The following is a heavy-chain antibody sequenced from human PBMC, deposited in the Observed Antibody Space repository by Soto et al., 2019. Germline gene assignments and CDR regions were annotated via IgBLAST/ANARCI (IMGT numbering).Heavy chain of an antibody. V-gene: IGHV3-53*01. J-gene: IGHJ4*02. Sequence: GGSLRLSCAASGFSVTGNYMSWVRQAPGKGLECVSVIYTGGNTYYPDSVKGRFTISSENTKNTLFLQMNNLRAEDTAVYYCARVTTFYDILTSSYALNYFDYWGQGTRVTVSS. CDR2: IYTGGNT. CDR3: ARVTTFYDILTSSYALNYFDY. CDR1: GFSVTGNY. D-gene: IGHD3-9*01.